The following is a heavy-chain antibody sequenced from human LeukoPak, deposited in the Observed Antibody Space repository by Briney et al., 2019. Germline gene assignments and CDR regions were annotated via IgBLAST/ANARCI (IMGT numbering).Heavy chain of an antibody. J-gene: IGHJ4*02. D-gene: IGHD5-12*01. Sequence: TETLSLTCTVSGGSISSSSYYWGWIRQPPGKGLEWFGSIYYSGSTYYNPSLKSRVTISVDTSKNQFSLKLSSVTAADTAVYYCATHVGNSGYAPFDYWGQGTPVTVSS. CDR3: ATHVGNSGYAPFDY. V-gene: IGHV4-39*01. CDR2: IYYSGST. CDR1: GGSISSSSYY.